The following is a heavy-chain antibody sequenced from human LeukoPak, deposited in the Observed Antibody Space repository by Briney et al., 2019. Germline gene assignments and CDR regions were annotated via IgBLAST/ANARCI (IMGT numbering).Heavy chain of an antibody. CDR2: ISGSGGNT. D-gene: IGHD6-13*01. V-gene: IGHV3-23*01. CDR3: AKGGESIAAAGTFFDY. CDR1: GFTFSSYA. Sequence: GGSLRLSCAASGFTFSSYAMSWVRQAPGKGLEWVSAISGSGGNTYYADSVKGRFTISRDNSKNTLYLQMNSLRAEDTAVYYCAKGGESIAAAGTFFDYWGQGTLVTVSS. J-gene: IGHJ4*02.